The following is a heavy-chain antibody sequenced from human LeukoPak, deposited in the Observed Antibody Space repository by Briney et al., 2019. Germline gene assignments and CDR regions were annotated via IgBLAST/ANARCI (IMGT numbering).Heavy chain of an antibody. CDR2: ISGSGGST. J-gene: IGHJ4*02. Sequence: GGSLRLSCAASGFTFSSYAMSWVRQAPGKGLEWVSVISGSGGSTYYADSVKGRFTISRDNSKNTLYLQMNSLRAEDTAVYYCAKEGVGHSYGYYFDYWGQGTLVTVSS. D-gene: IGHD3-16*02. CDR1: GFTFSSYA. CDR3: AKEGVGHSYGYYFDY. V-gene: IGHV3-23*01.